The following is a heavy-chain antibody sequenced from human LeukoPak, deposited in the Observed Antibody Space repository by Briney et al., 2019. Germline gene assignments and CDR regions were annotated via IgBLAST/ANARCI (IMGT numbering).Heavy chain of an antibody. V-gene: IGHV4-4*02. J-gene: IGHJ4*02. D-gene: IGHD1-26*01. Sequence: PSGTLSLTCAVSGGSISTNNWWTWVRQPPGKGLEWIGEIHHSGSTDYNPSLKSRVTISPDKSKNQFSLTLTSVTAADTAVYYCARIRESGSYVRYYFDYWGQGTLVTVSS. CDR2: IHHSGST. CDR1: GGSISTNNW. CDR3: ARIRESGSYVRYYFDY.